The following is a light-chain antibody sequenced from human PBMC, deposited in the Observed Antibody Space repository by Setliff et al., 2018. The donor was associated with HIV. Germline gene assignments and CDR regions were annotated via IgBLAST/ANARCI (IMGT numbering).Light chain of an antibody. CDR2: DVS. CDR1: SSDVGGYNY. V-gene: IGLV2-11*01. Sequence: QSVLTQPRSVSGSPGQSVTISCTGTSSDVGGYNYVSWYQQHPGKVPKLMIYDVSKRPSGVPDRFSGSKSGNTASLTISGLQAEDEADYYCCSYAGTYIPYVFGIGTKVTVL. CDR3: CSYAGTYIPYV. J-gene: IGLJ1*01.